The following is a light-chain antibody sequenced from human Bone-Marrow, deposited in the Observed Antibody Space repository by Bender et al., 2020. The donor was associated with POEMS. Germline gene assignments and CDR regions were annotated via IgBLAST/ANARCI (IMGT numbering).Light chain of an antibody. CDR2: DVT. J-gene: IGLJ2*01. CDR1: SGDVGGYNY. CDR3: SSYTGALTLV. Sequence: QSALTQPASVSGSPGQSITISCTGTSGDVGGYNYVSWYQQHPGKAPKLMIYDVTNRPSGVSDRFSGSKSGNTASLTISGLQAEDEADFYFSSYTGALTLVFGGGTKLTVL. V-gene: IGLV2-14*01.